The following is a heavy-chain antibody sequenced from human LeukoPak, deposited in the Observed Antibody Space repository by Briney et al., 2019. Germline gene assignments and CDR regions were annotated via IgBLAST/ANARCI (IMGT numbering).Heavy chain of an antibody. D-gene: IGHD3-22*01. CDR1: GYTFTAYY. CDR2: INPNTGGT. Sequence: ASVKVSCKASGYTFTAYYMHWVRQAPGQGLEWMGWINPNTGGTNYAQKFQGRVTMTRATSTSTAYMELRSLRSDDTAVYYCARDVGYYYDSSGYGAWFDPWGQGTLVTVSS. V-gene: IGHV1-2*02. CDR3: ARDVGYYYDSSGYGAWFDP. J-gene: IGHJ5*02.